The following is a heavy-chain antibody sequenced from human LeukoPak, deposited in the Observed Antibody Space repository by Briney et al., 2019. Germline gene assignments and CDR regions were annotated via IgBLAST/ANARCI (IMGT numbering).Heavy chain of an antibody. CDR1: GYTFTSYG. Sequence: APVKVSCKASGYTFTSYGISWVRQAPGQGLEWMGWISAYNGNTNYAQKLQGRVTMTTDTSTSTAYMELRSLRSDDTAVYYCARDSDYGGKGDYWGQGTLVTVSS. CDR2: ISAYNGNT. V-gene: IGHV1-18*01. D-gene: IGHD4-23*01. J-gene: IGHJ4*02. CDR3: ARDSDYGGKGDY.